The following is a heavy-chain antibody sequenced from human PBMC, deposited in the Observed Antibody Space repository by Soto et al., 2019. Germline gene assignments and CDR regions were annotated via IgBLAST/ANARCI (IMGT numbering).Heavy chain of an antibody. Sequence: GGSLRLSCAASGFTFSSYGMHWARQAPGKGLEWVAVISYDGSNKYYADSVKGRFTISRDNSKNTLYLQMNSLRAEDTAVYYCAKDIGRFGELVHWGQGTLVTVSS. V-gene: IGHV3-30*18. CDR2: ISYDGSNK. CDR3: AKDIGRFGELVH. CDR1: GFTFSSYG. D-gene: IGHD3-10*01. J-gene: IGHJ4*02.